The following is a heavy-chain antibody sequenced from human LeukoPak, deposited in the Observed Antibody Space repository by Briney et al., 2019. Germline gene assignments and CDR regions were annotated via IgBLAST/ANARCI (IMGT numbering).Heavy chain of an antibody. V-gene: IGHV3-7*03. D-gene: IGHD1-26*01. Sequence: GGSLRLSCAASGFTFSNYWMSWVRQAPGKVLEWVANIKQDGSEKYYVGSVKGRFTISRDNADNSLYLQMNSLRAEDTAVYYCAKDASGSYLVLGDFDYWGQGTLVTVSS. J-gene: IGHJ4*02. CDR1: GFTFSNYW. CDR3: AKDASGSYLVLGDFDY. CDR2: IKQDGSEK.